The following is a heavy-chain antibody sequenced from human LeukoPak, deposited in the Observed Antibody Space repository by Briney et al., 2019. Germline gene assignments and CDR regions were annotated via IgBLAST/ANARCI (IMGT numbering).Heavy chain of an antibody. Sequence: SVKVSCKASGYTFTSYGISWVRQAPGQGLEWMGRIIPILGIANYAQKFQGRVTITADKSTSTAYMELSSLRSEDTAVYYCARPPARYSYGYYFDYWGQGTLVTVSS. CDR2: IIPILGIA. D-gene: IGHD5-18*01. CDR3: ARPPARYSYGYYFDY. V-gene: IGHV1-69*04. J-gene: IGHJ4*02. CDR1: GYTFTSYG.